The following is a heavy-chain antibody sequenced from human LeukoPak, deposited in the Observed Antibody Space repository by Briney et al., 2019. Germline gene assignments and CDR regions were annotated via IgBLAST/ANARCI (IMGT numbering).Heavy chain of an antibody. J-gene: IGHJ4*02. V-gene: IGHV4-4*02. CDR1: GDSISSSNW. D-gene: IGHD3-16*01. CDR3: ARVGGMGMTVDY. Sequence: SETLSLTCAVSGDSISSSNWWSCVRQPPGKGLEWIGEIYHSGSTNYNPSLKSRVTISVDTSKNQFSLKLSSVTAADTAVYYCARVGGMGMTVDYWGQGTLVTVSS. CDR2: IYHSGST.